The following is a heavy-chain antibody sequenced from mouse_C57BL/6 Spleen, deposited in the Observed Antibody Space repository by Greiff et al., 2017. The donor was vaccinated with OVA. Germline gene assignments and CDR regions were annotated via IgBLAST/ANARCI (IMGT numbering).Heavy chain of an antibody. CDR1: GFTFSDYG. CDR3: ARLGGGYFDY. V-gene: IGHV5-17*01. Sequence: EVKVVESGGGLVKPGGSLKLSCAASGFTFSDYGMHWVRQAPEKGLEWVAYISSGSSTIYYADTVKGRFTISRDNAKNTLFLQMTSLRSEDTAMYYCARLGGGYFDYWGQGTTLTVSS. J-gene: IGHJ2*01. CDR2: ISSGSSTI. D-gene: IGHD4-1*01.